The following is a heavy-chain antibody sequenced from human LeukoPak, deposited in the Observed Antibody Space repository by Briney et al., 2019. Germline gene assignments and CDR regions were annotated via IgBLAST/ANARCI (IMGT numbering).Heavy chain of an antibody. Sequence: PSETLSLTCAVYGGSFSGYYWSWIRQPPGKGLEWIGEINHSGSTNYNPSLKSRVTISVDTSKNQFSLKLSSVTAADTAVYYCASRGNLQGDYWGQGTLVTVSS. D-gene: IGHD4-11*01. CDR2: INHSGST. CDR3: ASRGNLQGDY. J-gene: IGHJ4*02. V-gene: IGHV4-34*01. CDR1: GGSFSGYY.